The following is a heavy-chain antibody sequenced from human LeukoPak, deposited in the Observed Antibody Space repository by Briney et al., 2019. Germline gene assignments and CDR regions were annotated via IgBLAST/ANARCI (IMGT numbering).Heavy chain of an antibody. CDR3: ARKIDCSGSSCYGCFDP. Sequence: GGSLRLSCAASGFIFNSYGMHWVRQAPGKGLEWVSVISYDGSVKYYADSVKGRFTISRDNSKSTVYLQMDSLRDEDTAVYFCARKIDCSGSSCYGCFDPWGQGTLVTVSS. CDR1: GFIFNSYG. J-gene: IGHJ5*02. V-gene: IGHV3-30*03. D-gene: IGHD2-15*01. CDR2: ISYDGSVK.